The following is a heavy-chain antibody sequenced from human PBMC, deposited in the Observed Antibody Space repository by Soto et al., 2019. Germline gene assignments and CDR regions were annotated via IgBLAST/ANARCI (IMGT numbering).Heavy chain of an antibody. CDR3: ANTNLEYFRSSALHY. D-gene: IGHD6-6*01. CDR1: GGTFSSYA. V-gene: IGHV1-69*01. J-gene: IGHJ4*02. Sequence: QVQLVQSGAEVKKPGSSVKVSCKASGGTFSSYAISWVRQAPGQGLEWMGGIIPIFGTANYAQKFQGRVTITADESTCTAYMEVSSLRSEDTSVYYCANTNLEYFRSSALHYWGEGMMVTVSS. CDR2: IIPIFGTA.